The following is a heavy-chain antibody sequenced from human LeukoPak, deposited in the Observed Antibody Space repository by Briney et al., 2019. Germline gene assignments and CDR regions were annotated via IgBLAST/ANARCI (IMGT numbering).Heavy chain of an antibody. J-gene: IGHJ3*02. D-gene: IGHD3-9*01. CDR3: ARGLAGYFDXXPXGPFDI. V-gene: IGHV1-2*02. CDR2: INPNSGGT. CDR1: GYTFTGYY. Sequence: GASVKVSCKASGYTFTGYYMHWVRQAPGQGLEWMGWINPNSGGTNYAQKFQGRVTMTRDTSISTAYMELSRLRSDDTAVYYWARGLAGYFDXXPXGPFDIWGQGTMVTVSS.